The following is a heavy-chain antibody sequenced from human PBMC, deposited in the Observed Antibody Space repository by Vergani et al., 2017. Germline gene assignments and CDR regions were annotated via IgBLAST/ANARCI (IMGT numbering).Heavy chain of an antibody. CDR1: GFTFSGSA. CDR3: TRLHXDILTGYYTGYYYYYMDG. Sequence: EVQLVESGGGLVQPGGSLKLSCAASGFTFSGSAMHWVRPASGKGLEWVGRIRSKANSYATAYAASVKGRFTISRDDSKNTAYLQMNSLKTDDTAVYYWTRLHXDILTGYYTGYYYYYMDGGGKGTTVTVSS. V-gene: IGHV3-73*02. CDR2: IRSKANSYAT. J-gene: IGHJ6*03. D-gene: IGHD3-9*01.